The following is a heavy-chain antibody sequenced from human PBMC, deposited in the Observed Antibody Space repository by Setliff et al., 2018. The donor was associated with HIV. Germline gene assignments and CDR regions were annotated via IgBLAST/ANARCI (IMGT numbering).Heavy chain of an antibody. D-gene: IGHD1-26*01. Sequence: ASVTVSCKTSGYTFGYNYIHWVRQAPGQGLEWMGRIAPNSGDTKYAQKFEGRVTVTRDTSINTVYMEVSSLRSDDTAVYYCSRDVGVPGRGNALDYWGQGTQVTV. CDR2: IAPNSGDT. J-gene: IGHJ4*02. V-gene: IGHV1-2*06. CDR3: SRDVGVPGRGNALDY. CDR1: GYTFGYNY.